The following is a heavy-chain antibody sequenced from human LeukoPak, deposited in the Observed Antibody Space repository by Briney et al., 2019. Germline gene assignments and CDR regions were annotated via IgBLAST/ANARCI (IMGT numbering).Heavy chain of an antibody. V-gene: IGHV3-15*01. Sequence: GGSLRLSCAASGFIISSAWMSWVRQAPGKGLAWVGRVKTKSDGGTTDYAAPVKGRFTVSRDDSKNTLYLQMDSLKTEDTGVYYCMTDHPWRVRSWGQGALVTVSS. CDR1: GFIISSAW. CDR2: VKTKSDGGTT. J-gene: IGHJ4*02. D-gene: IGHD6-19*01. CDR3: MTDHPWRVRS.